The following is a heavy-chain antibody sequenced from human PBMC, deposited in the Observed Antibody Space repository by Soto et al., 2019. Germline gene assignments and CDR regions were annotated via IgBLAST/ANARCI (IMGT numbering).Heavy chain of an antibody. Sequence: SGPTLVNPTQTLTLTCTFSGFSLSTSGMCVSWIRQPPGKALEWLALIDWDDDKYYSTSLKTRLTISKDTSKNQVVLTMTNMDPVDTATYYCARIRNTRGSGWYYFDYWGQGTTVTVSS. V-gene: IGHV2-70*01. J-gene: IGHJ4*03. D-gene: IGHD6-19*01. CDR3: ARIRNTRGSGWYYFDY. CDR2: IDWDDDK. CDR1: GFSLSTSGMC.